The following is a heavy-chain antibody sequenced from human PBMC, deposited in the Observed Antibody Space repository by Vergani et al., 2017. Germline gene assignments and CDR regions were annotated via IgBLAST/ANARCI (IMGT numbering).Heavy chain of an antibody. D-gene: IGHD3-10*01. J-gene: IGHJ4*02. V-gene: IGHV3-43*01. Sequence: EVQLVESGGVVVQPGGSLRLSCAASGFTFDDYTMHWVRQAPGKGLEWVSLISWDGGSTYYADSVKGRFTISRDNSKNSLYLQMNSLRTGDTALYYCAKDSGSGTFDYWGQGTLVTVAS. CDR3: AKDSGSGTFDY. CDR1: GFTFDDYT. CDR2: ISWDGGST.